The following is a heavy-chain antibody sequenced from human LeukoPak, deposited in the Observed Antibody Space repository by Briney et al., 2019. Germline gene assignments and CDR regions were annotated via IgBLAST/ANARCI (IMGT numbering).Heavy chain of an antibody. J-gene: IGHJ3*02. Sequence: SETLSLTCTVSGGSISSYYWSWIRQPPGKGLEWIGYIYYSGSTNYNPSLKSRVTISVDASKNQFSLKLSSVTAADTAVYYCARAGGSVLRFLEWLPPRAFDIWGQGTMVTVSS. CDR1: GGSISSYY. CDR2: IYYSGST. CDR3: ARAGGSVLRFLEWLPPRAFDI. V-gene: IGHV4-59*01. D-gene: IGHD3-3*01.